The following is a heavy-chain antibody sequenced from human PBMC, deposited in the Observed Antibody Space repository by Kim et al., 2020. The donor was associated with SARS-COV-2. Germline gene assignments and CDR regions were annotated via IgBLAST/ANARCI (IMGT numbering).Heavy chain of an antibody. CDR3: ARDYLTRFGVDGDY. J-gene: IGHJ4*02. D-gene: IGHD3-10*01. Sequence: GGSLRLSCAASGFTFSSYAMHWVRQAPGKGLEWVSVVSYDGDNTYYADSVKGRFTISRDNSRNTVYLQMRSLRGEDTALYYCARDYLTRFGVDGDYWGPG. CDR2: VSYDGDNT. V-gene: IGHV3-30*04. CDR1: GFTFSSYA.